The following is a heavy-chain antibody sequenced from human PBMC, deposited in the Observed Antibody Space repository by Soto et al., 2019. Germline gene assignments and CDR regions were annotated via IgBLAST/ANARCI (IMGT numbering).Heavy chain of an antibody. D-gene: IGHD6-19*01. CDR2: IKSKTDGGTT. CDR1: GFTFSNAW. V-gene: IGHV3-15*01. J-gene: IGHJ3*02. Sequence: EVQLVESGGGLVKPGGSLRLSCAASGFTFSNAWMSWVRQAPGKGLEWVGRIKSKTDGGTTDYAAPVKGRFTISRDDSKNTLYLQMNILKTEDTAVYYCTKSEYSSGYDAFDIWGQGTMVTVSS. CDR3: TKSEYSSGYDAFDI.